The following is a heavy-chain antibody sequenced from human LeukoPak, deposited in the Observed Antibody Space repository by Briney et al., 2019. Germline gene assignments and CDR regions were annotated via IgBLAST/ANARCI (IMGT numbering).Heavy chain of an antibody. CDR1: GFTFRDYY. V-gene: IGHV3-11*01. D-gene: IGHD4-11*01. CDR2: ISSSGSTI. J-gene: IGHJ4*02. Sequence: GGSLRLSCAASGFTFRDYYMPWIPQAPGRGLEWVSYISSSGSTIYYADSVKGRFTISRDNAKNSLYLQMNSLRAEDTAVYYCARVKLQDLDYWGQGTLVTVSS. CDR3: ARVKLQDLDY.